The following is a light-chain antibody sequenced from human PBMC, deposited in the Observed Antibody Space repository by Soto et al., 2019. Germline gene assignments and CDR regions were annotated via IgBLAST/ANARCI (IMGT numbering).Light chain of an antibody. CDR1: QSISSW. J-gene: IGKJ5*01. V-gene: IGKV1-5*03. CDR2: KAS. Sequence: DVQMTQSPSTLSASVGDRVTITCRASQSISSWLAWYQQKPGEAPKLLIYKASTLESGVPSNFSGSGSGTEFTLTISSLQPEDFATYYCQQRSNWPLTFGQGTRLEIK. CDR3: QQRSNWPLT.